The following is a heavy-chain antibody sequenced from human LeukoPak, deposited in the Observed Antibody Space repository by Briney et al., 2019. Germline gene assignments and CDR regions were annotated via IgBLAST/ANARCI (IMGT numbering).Heavy chain of an antibody. Sequence: ASVKVSCKASGYTFTGYYMHWVRQAPGQGLEWMGWINPNSGGTSYAQRFHARVTMTRDTSISTAYMELSRLRSDDTAVYYCSRARWELLDYWGQGTLVTVSS. CDR1: GYTFTGYY. D-gene: IGHD1-26*01. J-gene: IGHJ4*02. CDR3: SRARWELLDY. CDR2: INPNSGGT. V-gene: IGHV1-2*02.